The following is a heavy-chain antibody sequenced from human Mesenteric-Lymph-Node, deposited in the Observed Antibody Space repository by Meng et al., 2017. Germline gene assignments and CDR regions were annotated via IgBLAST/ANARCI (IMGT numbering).Heavy chain of an antibody. Sequence: LRLSCTVSGGSISSGSYYWSWIRQPAGKGLEWIGRIYTSGSTNYNPSLKSRVTMSVDTSKNQFSLKLSSVTAADTAVYYCARDRLSSSWFLGTYFDYWGQGTLVTVSS. D-gene: IGHD6-13*01. V-gene: IGHV4-61*02. CDR2: IYTSGST. J-gene: IGHJ4*02. CDR3: ARDRLSSSWFLGTYFDY. CDR1: GGSISSGSYY.